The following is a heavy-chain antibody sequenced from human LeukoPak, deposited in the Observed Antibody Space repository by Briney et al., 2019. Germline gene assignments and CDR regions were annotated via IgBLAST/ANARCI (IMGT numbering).Heavy chain of an antibody. Sequence: PSQTLSLTCTVSGGSISSGGYYWSWIRQHPGKGLEWIGYIYYSGSTYYNPSLKSRVTISVDTSKNQFSLKLSSVTAADTAVYYCARLQKGAETNFDYWGQGTLVTVSS. V-gene: IGHV4-31*03. CDR3: ARLQKGAETNFDY. D-gene: IGHD1-26*01. J-gene: IGHJ4*02. CDR1: GGSISSGGYY. CDR2: IYYSGST.